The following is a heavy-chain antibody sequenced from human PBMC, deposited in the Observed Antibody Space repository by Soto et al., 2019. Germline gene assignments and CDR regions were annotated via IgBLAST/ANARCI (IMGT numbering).Heavy chain of an antibody. CDR2: ISSSSSTI. Sequence: EVQLVESGGGLVQPGGSLRLSCAASGFTFSSYSMNWVRQAPGKGLEWVSYISSSSSTIYYADSVKGRFTISRDNAKNSLDLQMNSLRAEDTAVYYCARDLNYGDYDYWGQGTLVTVSS. J-gene: IGHJ4*02. CDR3: ARDLNYGDYDY. V-gene: IGHV3-48*01. CDR1: GFTFSSYS. D-gene: IGHD4-17*01.